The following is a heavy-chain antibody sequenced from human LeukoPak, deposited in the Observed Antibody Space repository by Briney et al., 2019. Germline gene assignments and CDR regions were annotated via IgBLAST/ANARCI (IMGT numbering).Heavy chain of an antibody. CDR1: GDTFSSYA. CDR2: IIPIFGTA. D-gene: IGHD3-10*01. V-gene: IGHV1-69*13. J-gene: IGHJ4*02. Sequence: SVKDSCKAPGDTFSSYAISCVRQAPGQGLEWMGGIIPIFGTANSAQKLQGRVTITAEASTSTAYMELSSMRSEDTAVYYCARGPVLLWFGEWQATRFDYWFWGTVITVT. CDR3: ARGPVLLWFGEWQATRFDY.